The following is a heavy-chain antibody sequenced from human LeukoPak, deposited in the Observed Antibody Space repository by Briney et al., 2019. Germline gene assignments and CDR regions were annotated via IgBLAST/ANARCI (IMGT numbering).Heavy chain of an antibody. CDR1: GGSISSSSYY. V-gene: IGHV4-39*01. CDR3: ATVAVYDFWSGPYYFDY. Sequence: PSETLSLTCTVSGGSISSSSYYWGWLRQPPGKGLEWIGSIYYSGSTYYNPSLKSRVTISVDTSKNQFSLKLSSVTAADTAVYYCATVAVYDFWSGPYYFDYWGQGTLVTVSS. CDR2: IYYSGST. D-gene: IGHD3-3*01. J-gene: IGHJ4*02.